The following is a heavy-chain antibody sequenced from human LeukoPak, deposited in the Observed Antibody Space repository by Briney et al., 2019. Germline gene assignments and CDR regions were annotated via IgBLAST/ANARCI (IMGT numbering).Heavy chain of an antibody. CDR1: GFVFDEHG. J-gene: IGHJ4*02. CDR3: ARAPITSPFYFDY. D-gene: IGHD2-2*01. V-gene: IGHV3-20*04. Sequence: GGSLRLSCTASGFVFDEHGMTWVRQVPGKGLEWVSGINWSGKSTSYGDPVRGRFTIPRDNAKNSLSLQMDSLRAEDTALYYCARAPITSPFYFDYWGQGTLVTVSS. CDR2: INWSGKST.